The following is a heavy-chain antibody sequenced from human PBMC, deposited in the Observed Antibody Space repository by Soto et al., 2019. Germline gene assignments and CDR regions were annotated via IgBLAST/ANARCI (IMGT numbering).Heavy chain of an antibody. CDR1: GYTFSSYA. J-gene: IGHJ4*02. CDR3: ARDTGDGTFEF. Sequence: ASVKVSCKASGYTFSSYAMHWVRQAPGQSLEWMGWINAGYGNTQSSQKFQDRVTISRDTSASTAYMELTSLRSEDTAVYYCARDTGDGTFEFWGQGTRVPSPQ. V-gene: IGHV1-3*01. D-gene: IGHD7-27*01. CDR2: INAGYGNT.